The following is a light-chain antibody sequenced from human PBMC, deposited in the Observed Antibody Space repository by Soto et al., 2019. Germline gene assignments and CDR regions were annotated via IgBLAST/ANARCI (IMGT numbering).Light chain of an antibody. J-gene: IGLJ2*01. Sequence: QSALTQPASVSGSTGQSITISCTGTSSDVGGYNYVSWYQHHPGKAPKLLIYEVSSRPSGVSHRFSGSKSGSTASLTISGLQTEDESHYYCSSYAGTTLVFGGGTKVTVL. CDR1: SSDVGGYNY. V-gene: IGLV2-14*01. CDR3: SSYAGTTLV. CDR2: EVS.